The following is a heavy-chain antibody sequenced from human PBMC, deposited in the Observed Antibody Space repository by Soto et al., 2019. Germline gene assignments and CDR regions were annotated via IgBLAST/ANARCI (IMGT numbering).Heavy chain of an antibody. J-gene: IGHJ3*02. CDR1: GFTFSNAW. D-gene: IGHD3-22*01. Sequence: GGSLRLSCADSGFTFSNAWMSWVRQAPGKGLEWVGRIKSKTDGGTTDYAAPVKGRFTISRDDSKNTLYLQMNSLKTEDTAVYYCTTDPYYYDSSGPDAFDIWGQGTMVTVSS. CDR2: IKSKTDGGTT. V-gene: IGHV3-15*01. CDR3: TTDPYYYDSSGPDAFDI.